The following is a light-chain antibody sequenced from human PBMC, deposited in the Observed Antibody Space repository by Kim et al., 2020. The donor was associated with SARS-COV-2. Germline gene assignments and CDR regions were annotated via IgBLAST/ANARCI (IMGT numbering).Light chain of an antibody. Sequence: KVSISCTGSSGSIANNYVQWFQQRPGSAPTTVIYENNRRPSGVPDRFSGSIDSSSNSASLTISGLNTEDEADYYCQSYGSDNEGVFGGGTQLTVL. CDR1: SGSIANNY. V-gene: IGLV6-57*02. J-gene: IGLJ3*02. CDR3: QSYGSDNEGV. CDR2: ENN.